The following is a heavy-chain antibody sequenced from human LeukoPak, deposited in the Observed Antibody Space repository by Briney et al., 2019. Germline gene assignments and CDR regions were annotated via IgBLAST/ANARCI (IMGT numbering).Heavy chain of an antibody. Sequence: SETLSLTCAVYGGSFSGYYRSWIRQPPGKGLEWIGEINHSGSTNYNPSLKSRVTISVDTSKNQFSLKLSSVTAADTAVYYCARDRYHDSSGYYPVELDYWGQGTLVTVSS. CDR1: GGSFSGYY. CDR2: INHSGST. V-gene: IGHV4-34*01. D-gene: IGHD3-22*01. CDR3: ARDRYHDSSGYYPVELDY. J-gene: IGHJ4*02.